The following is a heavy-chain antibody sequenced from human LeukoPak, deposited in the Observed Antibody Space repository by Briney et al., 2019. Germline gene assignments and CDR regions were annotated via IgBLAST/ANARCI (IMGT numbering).Heavy chain of an antibody. Sequence: SVKVSCKASGGTFSSYAISWVRQAPGQGLEWVGRIIPIFGTANYAQKFQGRVTITTDESSSTAYMELSSLRSEDTAVYYCARDLSPMNLGAFDIWGRGTMVTVSS. D-gene: IGHD7-27*01. V-gene: IGHV1-69*05. CDR1: GGTFSSYA. CDR3: ARDLSPMNLGAFDI. J-gene: IGHJ3*02. CDR2: IIPIFGTA.